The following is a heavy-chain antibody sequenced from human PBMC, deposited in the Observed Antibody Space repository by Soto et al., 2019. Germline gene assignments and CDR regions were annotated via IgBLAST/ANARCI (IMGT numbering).Heavy chain of an antibody. CDR1: GFTFTSSA. Sequence: QMQLVQSGPEVKKHGTSVKVSCKASGFTFTSSAMQWVRQARGQRLEWIGWIVVGSGNTNYAQKFQERGPLARDMSTRTASMEPSSLRSEDTAVYYGAAVFPWWIYGDDRPDDYYGMDVWGQGTTVTVSS. J-gene: IGHJ6*02. CDR2: IVVGSGNT. V-gene: IGHV1-58*02. CDR3: AAVFPWWIYGDDRPDDYYGMDV. D-gene: IGHD4-17*01.